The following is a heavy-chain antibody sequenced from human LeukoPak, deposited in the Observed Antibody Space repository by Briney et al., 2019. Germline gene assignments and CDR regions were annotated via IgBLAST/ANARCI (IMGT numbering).Heavy chain of an antibody. V-gene: IGHV1-2*02. D-gene: IGHD3-10*01. CDR3: AREVTMVRGVIITPYLDY. CDR1: GYTFTGYY. J-gene: IGHJ4*02. CDR2: INPNSGGT. Sequence: VASVKVSCKASGYTFTGYYMHWVRQAPGQGLEWMGWINPNSGGTNYAQKFQGRVTMTRDTSISTAYMELSRLRSEDTAVYYCAREVTMVRGVIITPYLDYWGQGTLVTVSS.